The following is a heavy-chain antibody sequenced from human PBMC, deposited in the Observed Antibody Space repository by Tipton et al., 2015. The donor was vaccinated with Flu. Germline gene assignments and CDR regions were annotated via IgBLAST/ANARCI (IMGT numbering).Heavy chain of an antibody. Sequence: SLRLSCVASEFTFSNYAMNWVRQAPGKGLEWVSSISGRGLSTNYADSLEGRFTISRDNSKNTLFLEMNSLRVEDTAVYYCARGGTYSHLDCWGQGALVAVSS. J-gene: IGHJ4*02. D-gene: IGHD1-26*01. V-gene: IGHV3-23*01. CDR1: EFTFSNYA. CDR3: ARGGTYSHLDC. CDR2: ISGRGLST.